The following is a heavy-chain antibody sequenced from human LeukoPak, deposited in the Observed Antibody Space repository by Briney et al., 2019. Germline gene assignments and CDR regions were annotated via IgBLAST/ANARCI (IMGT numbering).Heavy chain of an antibody. CDR2: IYYSGST. CDR1: GGSISSGTYY. V-gene: IGHV4-39*01. J-gene: IGHJ4*02. CDR3: ARKASDSGTSYFDY. D-gene: IGHD1-26*01. Sequence: PSETLSLTCTVSGGSISSGTYYWGWIRQPPGKGLEWIGSIYYSGSTSYNPSLKSRVTISVDTSKNQFSLKLDSVTAADTAVYYCARKASDSGTSYFDYWGQGTLVTVSS.